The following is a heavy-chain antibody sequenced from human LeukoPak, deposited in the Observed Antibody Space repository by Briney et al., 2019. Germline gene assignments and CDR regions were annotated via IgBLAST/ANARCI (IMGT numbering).Heavy chain of an antibody. Sequence: SGTLSLTCVVSGFSISSGCYWGWIRQPPGKGLEWIGNIHPSGTMFHNSSLNSRVTMSIDTSKKQFSLKLSSVTAADTAVYYSAREAESRVVTWGQGTLVTVSS. CDR1: GFSISSGCY. D-gene: IGHD1-14*01. CDR3: AREAESRVVT. V-gene: IGHV4-38-2*02. CDR2: IHPSGTM. J-gene: IGHJ5*02.